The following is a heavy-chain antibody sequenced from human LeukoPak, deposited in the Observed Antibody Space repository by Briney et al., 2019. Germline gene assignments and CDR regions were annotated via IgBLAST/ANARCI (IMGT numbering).Heavy chain of an antibody. CDR2: MNPNSGNT. V-gene: IGHV1-8*01. Sequence: GVSVKVSCKASGYTFTSYDINWVRQATGQGLEWMGWMNPNSGNTGYAQKFQGRVTMTRNTSISTAYMELSSLRSEDTAVYYCARVNIKGVYNWIVSYYYYYYMDVWGKGTTVTVSS. D-gene: IGHD1-20*01. J-gene: IGHJ6*03. CDR1: GYTFTSYD. CDR3: ARVNIKGVYNWIVSYYYYYYMDV.